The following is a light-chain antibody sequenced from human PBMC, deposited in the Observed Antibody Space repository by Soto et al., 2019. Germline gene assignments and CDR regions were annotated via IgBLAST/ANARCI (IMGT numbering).Light chain of an antibody. CDR2: GNT. Sequence: QSVLTQPPSVSGAPGQRVTISCTGSSSNIGAGYDVHWYQQLPGRAPKLLIYGNTNRPSGVPDRFSGSKSGTSASLAITGLQAEDEADYYCLYVDSIRSVVLGGGTKLTVL. J-gene: IGLJ2*01. CDR3: LYVDSIRSVV. V-gene: IGLV1-40*01. CDR1: SSNIGAGYD.